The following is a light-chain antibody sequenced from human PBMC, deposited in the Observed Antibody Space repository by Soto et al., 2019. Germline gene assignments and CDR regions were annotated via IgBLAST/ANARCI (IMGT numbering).Light chain of an antibody. CDR2: WAS. V-gene: IGKV4-1*01. CDR3: QQAYSSSYT. J-gene: IGKJ2*01. Sequence: DIVMTQSPDSLAVSLGERATINCKSSQSVLYSSNNKNYLAWYQQKPGQPPKLLIYWASTRESGVPDRFSGSGTGTDCTLTISRLQAEVVALYSGQQAYSSSYTFGQGPKLDI. CDR1: QSVLYSSNNKNY.